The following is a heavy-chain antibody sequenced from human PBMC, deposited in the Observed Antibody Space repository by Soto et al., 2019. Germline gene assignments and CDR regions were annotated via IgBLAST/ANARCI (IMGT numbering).Heavy chain of an antibody. CDR3: ARHYDILTGGRADYYYYGMDV. V-gene: IGHV1-69*13. D-gene: IGHD3-9*01. J-gene: IGHJ6*02. CDR1: GGTFSSYA. CDR2: IIPLFGTA. Sequence: SVKVSCKASGGTFSSYAISWVRQAPGQGLDWMGGIIPLFGTANYAQKFQGRVTITADESTSTAYMELSSLRSEDTAVYYCARHYDILTGGRADYYYYGMDVWGQGTTVTVSS.